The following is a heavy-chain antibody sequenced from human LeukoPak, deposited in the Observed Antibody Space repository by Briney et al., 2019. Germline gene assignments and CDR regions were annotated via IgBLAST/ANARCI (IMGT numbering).Heavy chain of an antibody. D-gene: IGHD3-22*01. V-gene: IGHV4-38-2*01. CDR1: GYSISSGYY. J-gene: IGHJ2*01. Sequence: SETLSLTCAVSGYSISSGYYWGWIRPPPGKGLEWIGSIYHSGSTYYNPSLKSRVTISVDTSKNQFSLKLSSVTAADTAVYYCARLPITITMIVVVNWYFDLWGRGTLVTVSS. CDR3: ARLPITITMIVVVNWYFDL. CDR2: IYHSGST.